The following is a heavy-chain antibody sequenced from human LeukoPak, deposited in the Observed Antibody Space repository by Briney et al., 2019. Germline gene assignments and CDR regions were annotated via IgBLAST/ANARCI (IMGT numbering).Heavy chain of an antibody. Sequence: GGSLRLSCAASGFTFSSYTMHWVRQAPGKGLEWVSGISASGGSTYYADSVEGRFTISRDNSKNTLYLQMNSLRAEDTAVYYCAKSPGITIFGVVLYYWGQGTLVTVSS. J-gene: IGHJ4*02. V-gene: IGHV3-23*01. CDR2: ISASGGST. CDR1: GFTFSSYT. D-gene: IGHD3-3*01. CDR3: AKSPGITIFGVVLYY.